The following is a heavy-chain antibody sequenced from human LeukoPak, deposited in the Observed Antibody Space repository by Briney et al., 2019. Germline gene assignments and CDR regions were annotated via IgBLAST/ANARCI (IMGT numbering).Heavy chain of an antibody. CDR1: GFSLSTSGMC. CDR2: IDWDDDK. D-gene: IGHD6-13*01. V-gene: IGHV2-70*01. CDR3: ARATYSSSWYSWFDP. Sequence: SGPALVKPTQTLTLTCTFSGFSLSTSGMCVSWIRQPPGKALEWLALIDWDDDKSYSTSLRTRLTISKDTSKNQVVLTMTDMDPVDTATYYCARATYSSSWYSWFDPWGQGTLVTVSS. J-gene: IGHJ5*02.